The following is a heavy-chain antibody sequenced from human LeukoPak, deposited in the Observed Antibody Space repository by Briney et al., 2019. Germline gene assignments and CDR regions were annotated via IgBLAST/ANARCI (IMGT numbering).Heavy chain of an antibody. CDR3: ARHPTAMVNPFDY. D-gene: IGHD5-18*01. CDR2: INHSGST. V-gene: IGHV4-34*01. CDR1: GGSFSGYY. J-gene: IGHJ4*02. Sequence: SETLSLTCAVYGGSFSGYYWSWIRQPPGKGLEWIGEINHSGSTNYNPSLKRRVTISVDTSKIQLYLELGSVTAVDSGVYYCARHPTAMVNPFDYWGQGTLVTVSS.